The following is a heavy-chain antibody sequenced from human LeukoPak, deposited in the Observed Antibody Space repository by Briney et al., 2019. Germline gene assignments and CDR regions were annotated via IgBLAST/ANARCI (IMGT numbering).Heavy chain of an antibody. V-gene: IGHV3-7*03. CDR3: ARGAPYDYVWGSPIFDY. D-gene: IGHD3-16*01. CDR2: IKQDGSEK. J-gene: IGHJ4*02. Sequence: GGSLRLSCAASGFTFSNAWMSWVRQAPGKGLEWVANIKQDGSEKYYVDSVKGRFTISRDNAKNSLYLQMNSLRAEDTAVYYCARGAPYDYVWGSPIFDYWGQGTLVTVSS. CDR1: GFTFSNAW.